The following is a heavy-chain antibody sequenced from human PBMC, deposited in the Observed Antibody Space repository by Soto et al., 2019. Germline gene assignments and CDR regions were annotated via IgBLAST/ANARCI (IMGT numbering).Heavy chain of an antibody. V-gene: IGHV4-4*02. CDR1: GTSVSSTYW. D-gene: IGHD2-15*01. J-gene: IGHJ5*02. CDR3: ATLPPRIVVVLSPFPS. CDR2: MYHTGTA. Sequence: SETLSLTCVVSGTSVSSTYWWTWVRQAPGKGLEWLGEMYHTGTANYNPSLKNRATISVDKSNNQFSLKLTSMTAADTAVYYCATLPPRIVVVLSPFPSWGQGTPVTVSS.